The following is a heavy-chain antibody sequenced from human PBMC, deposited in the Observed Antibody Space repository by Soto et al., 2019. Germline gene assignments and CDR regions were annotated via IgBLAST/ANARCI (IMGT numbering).Heavy chain of an antibody. CDR1: GGPMNNYY. CDR3: ARQGFGELHGLVDV. J-gene: IGHJ6*02. CDR2: MGYNGFT. D-gene: IGHD3-10*01. V-gene: IGHV4-59*08. Sequence: QVQLQESGPGLVKPSETLSLTCTISGGPMNNYYCSWFRQPRGQGLEWIGYMGYNGFTRYNPSLRSRVAISLDTAKNQFSLNLISVTAADTALYYCARQGFGELHGLVDVWGQGITVTVSS.